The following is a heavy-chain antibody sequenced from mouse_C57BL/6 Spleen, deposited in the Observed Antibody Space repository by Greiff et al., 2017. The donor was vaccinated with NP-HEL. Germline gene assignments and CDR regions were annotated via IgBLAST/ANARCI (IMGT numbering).Heavy chain of an antibody. D-gene: IGHD2-4*01. CDR3: ARDDYDDDGAWFAY. CDR1: GYTFTSYW. J-gene: IGHJ3*01. Sequence: QVQLKQPGTELVKPGASVKLSCKASGYTFTSYWMHWVKQRPGQGLEWIGNINPSNGGTNYNEKFKSKATLTVDKSSSTAYMQLSSLTSEDSAVYYCARDDYDDDGAWFAYWGQGTLVTVSA. V-gene: IGHV1-53*01. CDR2: INPSNGGT.